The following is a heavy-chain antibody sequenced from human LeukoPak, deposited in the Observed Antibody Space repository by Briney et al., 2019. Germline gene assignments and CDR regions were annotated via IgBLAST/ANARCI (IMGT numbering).Heavy chain of an antibody. D-gene: IGHD5-12*01. Sequence: GGSLRLSCAASGFTFSNYAMNWVRQAPGKGLEWVSTIIASSGSTFYADSVKSRFTIPKDTSKNTLYLHMSSLRADDTAVYYCAKGGYDYVEVAYFDYWGQGTLVTVSS. V-gene: IGHV3-23*01. CDR3: AKGGYDYVEVAYFDY. CDR1: GFTFSNYA. CDR2: IIASSGST. J-gene: IGHJ4*02.